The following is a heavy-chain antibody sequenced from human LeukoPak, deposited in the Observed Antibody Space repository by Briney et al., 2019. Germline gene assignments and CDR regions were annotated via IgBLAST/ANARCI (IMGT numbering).Heavy chain of an antibody. D-gene: IGHD6-6*01. CDR1: GGTFSSYA. J-gene: IGHJ6*03. V-gene: IGHV1-69*05. CDR3: ARAAYSSSSYYYYYYYMDV. Sequence: SVKVSCKASGGTFSSYAISWVRQAPGQGLEWMEGIIPIFGTANYAQKFQGRVTITTDESTSTAYMELSSLRSEDTAVYYCARAAYSSSSYYYYYYYMDVWGKGTTVTVSS. CDR2: IIPIFGTA.